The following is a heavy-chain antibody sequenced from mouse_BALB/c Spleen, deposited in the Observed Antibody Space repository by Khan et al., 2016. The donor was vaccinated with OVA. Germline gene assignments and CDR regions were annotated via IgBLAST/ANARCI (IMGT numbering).Heavy chain of an antibody. J-gene: IGHJ3*01. V-gene: IGHV5-9*03. CDR1: GFTFSSYT. CDR2: ISSGGDNT. D-gene: IGHD2-1*01. CDR3: ARSNYGNFAY. Sequence: EVELVESGGGLVKPGGSLKLSCAASGFTFSSYTMSWIRQTPEKRPEWVATISSGGDNTYYPDSVKGRFTISSDHAKNNLYLQMSSLRSEDTALYYGARSNYGNFAYWGQGTLVTVSA.